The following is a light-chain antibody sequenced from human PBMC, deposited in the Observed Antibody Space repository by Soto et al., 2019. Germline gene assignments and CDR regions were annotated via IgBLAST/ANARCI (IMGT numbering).Light chain of an antibody. J-gene: IGLJ1*01. CDR1: SSDIGTYNL. CDR3: CSFAGSGTGV. V-gene: IGLV2-23*02. CDR2: EVN. Sequence: QSALTQPASVSGSPGQSIAISCTGTSSDIGTYNLVSWYQQHPGKVPKLMISEVNKRPSGVSNRFSGSKSGNTASLTISGLQTEDDADYYCCSFAGSGTGVFGTGNKVTVL.